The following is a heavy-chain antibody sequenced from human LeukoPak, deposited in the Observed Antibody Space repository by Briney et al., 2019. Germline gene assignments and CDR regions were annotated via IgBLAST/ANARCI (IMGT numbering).Heavy chain of an antibody. Sequence: KTSETLSLTCNVSGGSISSSTSYYWGWIRQPPGKGLDWIGSIYHSGETSYNPSLTGRLTIAVDTSKNQFSLRLRSVTAADTAVYYCARHRAAQLSKFDVGGQGALVTVSS. CDR3: ARHRAAQLSKFDV. J-gene: IGHJ5*02. D-gene: IGHD1-1*01. V-gene: IGHV4-39*01. CDR2: IYHSGET. CDR1: GGSISSSTSYY.